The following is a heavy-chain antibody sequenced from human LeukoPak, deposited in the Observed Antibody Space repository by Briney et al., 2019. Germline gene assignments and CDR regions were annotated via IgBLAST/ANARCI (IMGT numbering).Heavy chain of an antibody. Sequence: GESLKISCKNSGYRFNNYWIDWVRLIPGKGLEWLGIIYPDDSDTRYSPSFRGQVPLSANKSISTAYLQWSSLTASDTAMYYCAREGHDSSGYYFDSWGQGTLVTVSS. CDR2: IYPDDSDT. D-gene: IGHD3-22*01. CDR3: AREGHDSSGYYFDS. V-gene: IGHV5-51*01. J-gene: IGHJ4*02. CDR1: GYRFNNYW.